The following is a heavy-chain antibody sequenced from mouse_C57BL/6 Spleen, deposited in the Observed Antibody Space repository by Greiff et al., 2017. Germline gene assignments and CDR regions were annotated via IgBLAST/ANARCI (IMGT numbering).Heavy chain of an antibody. V-gene: IGHV2-6*01. CDR3: ASSPDYGSSYYYAMDY. J-gene: IGHJ4*01. CDR1: GFSLTSYG. CDR2: IWGVGST. Sequence: VHLVESGPGLVAPSQSLSITCTVSGFSLTSYGVDWVRQSPGKGLEWLGVIWGVGSTNSNSALKSRLSISKDNSKSQVFLKMNSLQTDDTAMYYCASSPDYGSSYYYAMDYWGQGTSVTVSS. D-gene: IGHD1-1*01.